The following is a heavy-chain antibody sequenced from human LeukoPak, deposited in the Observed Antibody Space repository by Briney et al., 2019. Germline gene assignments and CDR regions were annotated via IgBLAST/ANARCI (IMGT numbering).Heavy chain of an antibody. CDR2: ISTYNGNT. CDR3: ARVEDSSSWYDY. J-gene: IGHJ4*02. V-gene: IGHV1-18*01. D-gene: IGHD6-13*01. CDR1: GYSFSRYG. Sequence: ASVKVSCKASGYSFSRYGISWVRQAPGQGLEWMGWISTYNGNTNYAQKFQGRVTMTTDTSTNTAYMELRSLRSDDTAVYYCARVEDSSSWYDYWGQGTLVTVSS.